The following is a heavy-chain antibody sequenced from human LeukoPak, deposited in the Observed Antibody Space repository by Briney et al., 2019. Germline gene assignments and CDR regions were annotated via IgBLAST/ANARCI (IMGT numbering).Heavy chain of an antibody. V-gene: IGHV3-30*02. CDR3: AKARDITGPVIVPNFDY. CDR1: GFRFSDYG. CDR2: IWFDGSNK. J-gene: IGHJ4*02. D-gene: IGHD2/OR15-2a*01. Sequence: GGSLRLSCAASGFRFSDYGMHWVRQAPGKGPEWAAFIWFDGSNKYYADSVKGRFAISRDNSKNTLYLQMNSLTPEDTAVYYCAKARDITGPVIVPNFDYWGQGTLVTVSS.